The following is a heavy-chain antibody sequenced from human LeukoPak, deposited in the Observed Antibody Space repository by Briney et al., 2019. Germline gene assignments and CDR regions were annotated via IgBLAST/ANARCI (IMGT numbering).Heavy chain of an antibody. Sequence: PGGSLRLSCAASGFTFSDHYMDWVRQAPGKGLEWVGRTRNKANSNTTEYAASVKGRFTISRDDSKNSLYLQMNSLKTEDTAVYYCARVDYGDSLDAFDIWGQGTMVTVSS. CDR2: TRNKANSNTT. CDR1: GFTFSDHY. V-gene: IGHV3-72*01. J-gene: IGHJ3*02. CDR3: ARVDYGDSLDAFDI. D-gene: IGHD4-17*01.